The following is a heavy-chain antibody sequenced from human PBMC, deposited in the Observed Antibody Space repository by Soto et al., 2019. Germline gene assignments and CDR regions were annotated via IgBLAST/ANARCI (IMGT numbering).Heavy chain of an antibody. V-gene: IGHV1-18*01. CDR2: ISAYNGNT. CDR1: GYSFTSYG. Sequence: XSVKVCCNASGYSFTSYGIVWVRQAPGQGLEWMGWISAYNGNTNYAQKLQGRVTMTTDTSTSTAYMELRSLRSDDTAVYYCARSLSAAAGTGAIDYWGQGTLVTVSS. J-gene: IGHJ4*02. D-gene: IGHD6-13*01. CDR3: ARSLSAAAGTGAIDY.